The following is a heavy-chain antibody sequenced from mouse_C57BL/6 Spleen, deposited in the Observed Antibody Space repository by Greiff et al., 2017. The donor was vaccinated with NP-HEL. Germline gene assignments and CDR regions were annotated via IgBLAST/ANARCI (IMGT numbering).Heavy chain of an antibody. J-gene: IGHJ3*01. CDR3: TMANKAWFAY. V-gene: IGHV14-1*01. CDR1: GFNIKDYY. Sequence: VQLQQSGAELVRPGASVKLSCTASGFNIKDYYMHWVKQRPEQGLEWIGRIDPEDGDTDYAPQFQGKATMTADTSANTAYLQRSSLTSEDTAVYYCTMANKAWFAYWGKGTLVTVSA. CDR2: IDPEDGDT.